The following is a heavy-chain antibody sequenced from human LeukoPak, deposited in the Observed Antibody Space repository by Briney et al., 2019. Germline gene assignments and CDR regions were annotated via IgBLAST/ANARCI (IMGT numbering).Heavy chain of an antibody. CDR1: GFTFSNYW. CDR3: AKGTVTNPLIDY. D-gene: IGHD4-17*01. V-gene: IGHV3-23*01. Sequence: GGSLRLSCAASGFTFSNYWMSWVRQAPGKGLEWVSAISGSGGSTYYADSVKGRFTISRDNSKNTLYLQMNSLRAEDTAVYYCAKGTVTNPLIDYWGQGTLVTVSS. CDR2: ISGSGGST. J-gene: IGHJ4*02.